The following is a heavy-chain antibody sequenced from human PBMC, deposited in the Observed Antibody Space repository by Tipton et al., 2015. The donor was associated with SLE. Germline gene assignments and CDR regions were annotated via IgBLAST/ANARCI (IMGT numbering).Heavy chain of an antibody. Sequence: TLSLTCAVYGGSFSGYYWSWIRQPPGKGLEWIGEINPSGSTNYNPSLESRVTISVDTSKNQFSLKLSSVTAADTAVYYCARTVNYYGSGSYYNYWGQGTLVTVSS. CDR1: GGSFSGYY. J-gene: IGHJ4*02. CDR2: INPSGST. CDR3: ARTVNYYGSGSYYNY. V-gene: IGHV4-34*01. D-gene: IGHD3-10*01.